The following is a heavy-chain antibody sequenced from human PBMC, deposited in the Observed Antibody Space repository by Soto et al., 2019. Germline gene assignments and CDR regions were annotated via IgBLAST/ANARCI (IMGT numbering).Heavy chain of an antibody. V-gene: IGHV4-4*07. Sequence: PSETLSLTCTVSGGSISSYYWSWIRQPAGKGLEWIGRIYTSGSTNYNPSLKSRVTMSVDTSKNQFSLKLSSVTAADTAVYYCARDLPRGGDVDYYDSSGYSPFDYWGQGTLVTVSS. D-gene: IGHD3-22*01. CDR3: ARDLPRGGDVDYYDSSGYSPFDY. CDR1: GGSISSYY. CDR2: IYTSGST. J-gene: IGHJ4*02.